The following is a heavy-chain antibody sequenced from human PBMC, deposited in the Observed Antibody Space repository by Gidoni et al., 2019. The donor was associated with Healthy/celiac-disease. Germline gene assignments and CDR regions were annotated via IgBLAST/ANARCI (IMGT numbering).Heavy chain of an antibody. Sequence: QVQLVQSGAEVKKPGASVKVSCKASGYTFTSYAMHWVRQAPGQRLEWMGWINAGNGNTKYSQKFQGRVTITRDTSASTAYMELSSLRSEDTAVYYCARGLGSGHYLPAGDYFDYWGQGTLVTVSS. V-gene: IGHV1-3*01. J-gene: IGHJ4*02. D-gene: IGHD3-3*01. CDR2: INAGNGNT. CDR3: ARGLGSGHYLPAGDYFDY. CDR1: GYTFTSYA.